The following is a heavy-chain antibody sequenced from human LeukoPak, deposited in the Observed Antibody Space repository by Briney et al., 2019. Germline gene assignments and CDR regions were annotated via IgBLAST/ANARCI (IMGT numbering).Heavy chain of an antibody. CDR2: IDPRGGST. D-gene: IGHD1-26*01. Sequence: ASVKVSCKASGYTFTNFYIHWVRQAPGEGLEWMGMIDPRGGSTRHAQRFEGRVTVTRDTSTSTVYLELSSLRSEDTAVYYCAREYTSGGYFDYWGQGTLVTVSS. CDR1: GYTFTNFY. V-gene: IGHV1-46*01. J-gene: IGHJ4*02. CDR3: AREYTSGGYFDY.